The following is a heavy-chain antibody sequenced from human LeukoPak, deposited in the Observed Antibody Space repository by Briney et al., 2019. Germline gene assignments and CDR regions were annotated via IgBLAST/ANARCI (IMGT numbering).Heavy chain of an antibody. CDR2: ISSSSSYI. D-gene: IGHD3-22*01. CDR3: ARATNYYDSSGYYSVSFFY. J-gene: IGHJ4*02. CDR1: GFTFSSYS. Sequence: GGSLRLSCAASGFTFSSYSMNWVRQAPGKGLEWVSSISSSSSYIYYADSVKGRFTISRDNAKNPLYLQMNSLRAEDTAVYYCARATNYYDSSGYYSVSFFYWGQGTLVTVSS. V-gene: IGHV3-21*01.